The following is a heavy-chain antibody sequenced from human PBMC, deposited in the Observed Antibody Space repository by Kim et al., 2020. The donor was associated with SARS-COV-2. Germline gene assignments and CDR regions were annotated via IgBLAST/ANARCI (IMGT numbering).Heavy chain of an antibody. Sequence: GGSLRLSCAASGFTFSSYGMHWVRQAPGKGLEWVAVISYDGSNKYYADSVKDRFTISRDNSKNTLYLQMNSLRAEDTAVYYCAKERSGIVVVTATFDYWGQGTLVTVSS. D-gene: IGHD2-21*02. CDR3: AKERSGIVVVTATFDY. J-gene: IGHJ4*02. V-gene: IGHV3-30*18. CDR1: GFTFSSYG. CDR2: ISYDGSNK.